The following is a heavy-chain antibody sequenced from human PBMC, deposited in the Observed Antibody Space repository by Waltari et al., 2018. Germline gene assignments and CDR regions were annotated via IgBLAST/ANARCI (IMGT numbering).Heavy chain of an antibody. CDR3: ARDRYYGSGSYYNTGHWFDP. Sequence: VSCKASVYTFTSYAMNWVRQAPGQGLEWMGWINTNTGNPTYAQGFTGRFVFSLDTSVSTAYLQISSLKAEDTAVYYCARDRYYGSGSYYNTGHWFDPWGQGTLVTVSS. J-gene: IGHJ5*02. CDR2: INTNTGNP. V-gene: IGHV7-4-1*02. D-gene: IGHD3-10*01. CDR1: VYTFTSYA.